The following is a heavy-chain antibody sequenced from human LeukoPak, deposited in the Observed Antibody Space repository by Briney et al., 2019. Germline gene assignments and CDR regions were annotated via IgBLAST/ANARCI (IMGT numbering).Heavy chain of an antibody. Sequence: PGGSLRLSCAASGFTFSSYWMSWVRQAPGKGLEWVANIKQDGSEKYYVDSVKGRFTISRENAKNSLYLQMNSLRAEDTAVYYCARSLAVAGIIPDYWGQGTLVTVSS. J-gene: IGHJ4*02. CDR2: IKQDGSEK. CDR3: ARSLAVAGIIPDY. V-gene: IGHV3-7*01. D-gene: IGHD6-19*01. CDR1: GFTFSSYW.